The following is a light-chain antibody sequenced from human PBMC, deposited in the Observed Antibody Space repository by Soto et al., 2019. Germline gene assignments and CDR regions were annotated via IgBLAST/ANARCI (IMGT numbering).Light chain of an antibody. CDR2: GAS. J-gene: IGKJ4*01. CDR1: QSVSSSY. V-gene: IGKV3-20*01. Sequence: ELVLTQSPGTLSLSPGERATLSCRASQSVSSSYLAWYQQKPGQAPRLLIYGASSRATGIPDRFSGSGSGTDFTLTISRLEPEDFAVDYCQQYGSSLFGGGTKVDIK. CDR3: QQYGSSL.